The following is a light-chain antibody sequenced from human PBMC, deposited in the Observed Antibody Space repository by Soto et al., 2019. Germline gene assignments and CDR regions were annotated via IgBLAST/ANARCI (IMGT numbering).Light chain of an antibody. CDR3: LQHNSYPLT. CDR2: GAS. Sequence: GDRVTITFRASQGISSALAWYQQKPGKAPKRLIYGASSLQSGVPSRFSGSGSGTEFTLTISSLQPEDFATYYCLQHNSYPLTFGQGTKVDIK. J-gene: IGKJ1*01. V-gene: IGKV1-17*01. CDR1: QGISSA.